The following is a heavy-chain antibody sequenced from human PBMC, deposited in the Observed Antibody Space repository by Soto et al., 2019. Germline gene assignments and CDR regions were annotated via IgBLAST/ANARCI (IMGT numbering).Heavy chain of an antibody. CDR2: ISGSGGST. D-gene: IGHD3-22*01. CDR3: AKTGPDTSSYYYLLNGFDN. CDR1: GFTFSSYA. V-gene: IGHV3-23*01. Sequence: PGGSLRLSCAASGFTFSSYAMSWVRQAPGKGLGLFSAISGSGGSTYYADSVKGRFTISRDNSKNTLYLQMNSLRAEDTAVYYCAKTGPDTSSYYYLLNGFDNWGEGTLDTDS. J-gene: IGHJ3*02.